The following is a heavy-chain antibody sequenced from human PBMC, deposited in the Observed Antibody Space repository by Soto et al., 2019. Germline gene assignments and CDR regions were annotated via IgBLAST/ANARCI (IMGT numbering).Heavy chain of an antibody. CDR2: INHSGST. CDR1: GGSFSGYY. Sequence: QVQLQQWGAGLLKPSETLSLTCAVYGGSFSGYYWTWIRQSPGTGLEWIGEINHSGSTNYNPSLKXXVTISVDTSKNQFSLKLTSVTAADTAVYYCARDKITGLFDYWGQGTLVTVSS. J-gene: IGHJ4*02. V-gene: IGHV4-34*01. CDR3: ARDKITGLFDY. D-gene: IGHD2-8*02.